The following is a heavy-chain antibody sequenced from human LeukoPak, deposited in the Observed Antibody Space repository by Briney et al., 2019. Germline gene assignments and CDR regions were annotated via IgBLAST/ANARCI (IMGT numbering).Heavy chain of an antibody. V-gene: IGHV4-59*01. J-gene: IGHJ4*02. CDR3: ARGTHSSSPIPLDY. D-gene: IGHD6-6*01. CDR1: GGSISTYY. Sequence: SETLSLTCTVSGGSISTYYWSWIRQTPGKGLEWIGYIHYSGSTNYNPSLNSRVTISVDTSKNQFSLKVNSVTAADTAVYYCARGTHSSSPIPLDYWGQGTLGTVSS. CDR2: IHYSGST.